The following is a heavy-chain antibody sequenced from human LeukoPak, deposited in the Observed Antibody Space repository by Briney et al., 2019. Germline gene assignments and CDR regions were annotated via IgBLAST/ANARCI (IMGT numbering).Heavy chain of an antibody. V-gene: IGHV3-53*01. CDR3: ARVRGEGYFDY. Sequence: GGSLRLSCTASGFTVSSNYMSWVRQAPGKGLEWVSVIYSGGSTYYADSVKGRFTISRDNSKNTLYLQMNSLRAEDTAVYYCARVRGEGYFDYWGQGTLVTVSS. CDR1: GFTVSSNY. J-gene: IGHJ4*02. D-gene: IGHD3-16*01. CDR2: IYSGGST.